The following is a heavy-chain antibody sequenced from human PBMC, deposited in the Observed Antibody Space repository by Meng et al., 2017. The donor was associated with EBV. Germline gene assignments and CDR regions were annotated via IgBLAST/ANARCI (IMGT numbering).Heavy chain of an antibody. CDR2: IYWDDDK. D-gene: IGHD6-6*01. CDR3: AHIIAARPFDY. V-gene: IGHV2-5*02. Sequence: TLKESGPTLVNPTQTLTLPCTFSGFSLSTRGVGVGWIRQPPGKALEWLALIYWDDDKRYSPSLKSRLTITKDTSKNQVVLSMTNMDPVDAATYYCAHIIAARPFDYWGQGTLVTVSS. J-gene: IGHJ4*02. CDR1: GFSLSTRGVG.